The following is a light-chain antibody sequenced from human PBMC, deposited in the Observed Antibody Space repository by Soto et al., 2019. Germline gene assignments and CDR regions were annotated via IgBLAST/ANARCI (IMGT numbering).Light chain of an antibody. J-gene: IGKJ5*01. CDR1: QSVSSSY. CDR2: AAS. CDR3: QQYGSSPPIT. V-gene: IGKV3-20*01. Sequence: EIVLTQSPGTLSLSPGERATLSCRASQSVSSSYLAWYQQKPGQAPRLLIFAASSRATGIPDRFSGSGSGKDFTLSISRLEPEDFAVYYCQQYGSSPPITFGQGTRLEIK.